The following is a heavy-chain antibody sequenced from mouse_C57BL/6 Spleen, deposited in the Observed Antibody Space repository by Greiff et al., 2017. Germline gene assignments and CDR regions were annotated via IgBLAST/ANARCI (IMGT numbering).Heavy chain of an antibody. CDR1: GFTFSDYG. CDR2: ISSGSSTI. J-gene: IGHJ3*01. Sequence: EVQRVESGGGLVKPGGSLKLSCAASGFTFSDYGMHWVRQAPEKGLEWVAYISSGSSTIYYADTVKGRFTISRDNAKNTLFLQMTSLRSEDTAMYYCARPYYYGSSYDWFAYWGQGTLVTVSA. V-gene: IGHV5-17*01. CDR3: ARPYYYGSSYDWFAY. D-gene: IGHD1-1*01.